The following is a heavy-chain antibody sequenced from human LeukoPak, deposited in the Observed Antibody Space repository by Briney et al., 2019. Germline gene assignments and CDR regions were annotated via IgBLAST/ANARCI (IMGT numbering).Heavy chain of an antibody. V-gene: IGHV3-74*01. CDR2: VSTDGSST. CDR1: GFTFGNYW. CDR3: AKDHNTYSSGPSEGLDY. Sequence: GGSVRLSCTASGFTFGNYWMHWVRQGPGKGLMWGSRVSTDGSSTNYADSVKGRFTISRDNSKNTLYLQMNSLRAEDTAVYYCAKDHNTYSSGPSEGLDYWGQGTLVTVFS. D-gene: IGHD6-19*01. J-gene: IGHJ4*02.